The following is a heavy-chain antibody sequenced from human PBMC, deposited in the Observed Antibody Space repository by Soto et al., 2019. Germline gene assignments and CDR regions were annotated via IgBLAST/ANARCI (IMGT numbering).Heavy chain of an antibody. J-gene: IGHJ3*02. V-gene: IGHV3-48*01. CDR1: GFTFSSYS. CDR2: ISSSSSTI. Sequence: GGSLRLSCAASGFTFSSYSMNWVRQAPGKGLEWVSYISSSSSTIYYADSVKGRFTISRDNAKNSLYLQMNSLRAEDTAVYYCAKVERSGRGPPFSCHIWGQGTMVTVSS. D-gene: IGHD5-12*01. CDR3: AKVERSGRGPPFSCHI.